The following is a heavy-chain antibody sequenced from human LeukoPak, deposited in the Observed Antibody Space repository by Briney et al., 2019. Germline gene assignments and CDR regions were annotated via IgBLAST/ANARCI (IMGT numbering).Heavy chain of an antibody. CDR1: GFTFSSYA. D-gene: IGHD3-10*01. CDR3: AKGGVDYGSGSYYNGTFDY. J-gene: IGHJ4*02. V-gene: IGHV3-23*01. Sequence: GGSLRLSCAASGFTFSSYAMSWVRQAPGKGLEWVSAIRGSGGSTYYADSVKGRFTISRDNSKNTLYLQMNSLRAEDTAVYYCAKGGVDYGSGSYYNGTFDYWGQGTLVTVSS. CDR2: IRGSGGST.